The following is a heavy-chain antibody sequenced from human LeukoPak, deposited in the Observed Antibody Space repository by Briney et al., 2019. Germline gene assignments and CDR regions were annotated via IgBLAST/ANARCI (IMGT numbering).Heavy chain of an antibody. CDR1: GFTFSSYS. V-gene: IGHV3-21*01. Sequence: GGSLRLSCAASGFTFSSYSMNWVRQAPGKGLEWVSSISSSSYIYYADSVKGRFTISRDNAKNSLYLQMNSLRAEDTAVYYCARDQIYSGSPYGMDVWGQGTTVTVSS. D-gene: IGHD1-26*01. CDR3: ARDQIYSGSPYGMDV. J-gene: IGHJ6*02. CDR2: ISSSSYI.